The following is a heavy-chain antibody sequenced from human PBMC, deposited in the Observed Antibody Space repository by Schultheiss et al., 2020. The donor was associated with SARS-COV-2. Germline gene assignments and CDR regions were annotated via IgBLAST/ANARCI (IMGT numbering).Heavy chain of an antibody. J-gene: IGHJ4*02. CDR2: IKQDGSEK. Sequence: GGSLRLSCAASGFTFSSYWMSWVRQAPGKGLEWVANIKQDGSEKYYVDSVKGRFTISRDNAKNTLYLQMNSLRAEDTAVYYCARGGALEPFDYWGQGTLVTVS. CDR1: GFTFSSYW. D-gene: IGHD1-1*01. CDR3: ARGGALEPFDY. V-gene: IGHV3-7*01.